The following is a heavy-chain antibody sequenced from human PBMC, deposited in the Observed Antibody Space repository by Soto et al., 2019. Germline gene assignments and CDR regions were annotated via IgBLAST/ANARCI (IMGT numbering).Heavy chain of an antibody. D-gene: IGHD3-10*01. V-gene: IGHV4-34*01. CDR1: GGSFSGYY. CDR2: INHSGST. CDR3: ARGRYLYYYGSGSSYYFDY. J-gene: IGHJ4*02. Sequence: QVQLQQWGAGLLKPSETLSLTCAVYGGSFSGYYWSWIRQPPGKGLEWIGEINHSGSTIYNPSLKSRVTISVDTSKNQFSLKLSSVTAADTAVYYCARGRYLYYYGSGSSYYFDYWGQGTLVTVSS.